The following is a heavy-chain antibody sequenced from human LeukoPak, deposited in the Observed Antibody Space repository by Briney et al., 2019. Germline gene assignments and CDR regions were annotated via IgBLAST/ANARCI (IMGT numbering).Heavy chain of an antibody. J-gene: IGHJ3*02. Sequence: GGSLRLSCAASGFTVSSNYMSWVRQAPGKGLEWVSVIYSGGSTYYADSVKGRFTISRDNSKNTLYLQMNSLRAEDTAVYYCARGVVVVTATRPYAFDIWGQGTMVTVSS. CDR3: ARGVVVVTATRPYAFDI. CDR1: GFTVSSNY. CDR2: IYSGGST. D-gene: IGHD2-21*02. V-gene: IGHV3-53*01.